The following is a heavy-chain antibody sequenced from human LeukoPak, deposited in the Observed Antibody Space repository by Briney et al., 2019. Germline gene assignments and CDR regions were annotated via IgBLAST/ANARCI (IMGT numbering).Heavy chain of an antibody. J-gene: IGHJ4*02. CDR2: MSYSRTS. CDR3: ARNGGGWSFDY. D-gene: IGHD6-19*01. CDR1: VGSISAYY. V-gene: IGHV4-59*12. Sequence: SETLSLTCTASVGSISAYYWSWIRQSPGKGLEWIGYMSYSRTSNYSPSLASRVTVTLDTSKNQFSLELTSVTAADTAVYYYARNGGGWSFDYWGQGTLVTVS.